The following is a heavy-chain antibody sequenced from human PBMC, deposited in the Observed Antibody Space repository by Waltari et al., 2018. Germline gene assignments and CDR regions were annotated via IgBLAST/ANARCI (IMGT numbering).Heavy chain of an antibody. J-gene: IGHJ5*02. CDR3: ARGRQQLIP. Sequence: QKQLVESGGGLVKPGGSLTLSGAASGFTFRDYYMTWVRQAPGKGLVWISSISSFATTIDYADSLKCRFTISRDNANSSVYLQIVSLRPDDTAVYYCARGRQQLIPWGQGTLVTVSS. CDR1: GFTFRDYY. V-gene: IGHV3-11*01. CDR2: ISSFATTI. D-gene: IGHD6-13*01.